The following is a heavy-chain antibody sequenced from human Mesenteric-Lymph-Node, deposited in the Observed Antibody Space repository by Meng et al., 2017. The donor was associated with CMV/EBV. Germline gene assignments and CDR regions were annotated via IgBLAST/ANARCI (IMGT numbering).Heavy chain of an antibody. CDR2: MNPNSGNT. J-gene: IGHJ4*02. CDR1: GGTFSRYP. Sequence: ASVKVSCKASGGTFSRYPVNWVRQATGQGLEWMGWMNPNSGNTGYAQKFQGRVTITRNTSISTAYMELSSLRSEDTAVYYCARGTRSSWYDYWGQGTLVTVSS. V-gene: IGHV1-8*03. CDR3: ARGTRSSWYDY. D-gene: IGHD6-13*01.